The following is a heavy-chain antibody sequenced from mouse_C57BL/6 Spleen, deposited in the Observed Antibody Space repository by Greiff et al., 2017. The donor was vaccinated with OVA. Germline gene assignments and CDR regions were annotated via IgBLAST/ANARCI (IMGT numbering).Heavy chain of an antibody. J-gene: IGHJ2*01. V-gene: IGHV1-82*01. CDR1: GYAFSSSW. Sequence: QVQLKQSGPELVKPGASVKISCKASGYAFSSSWMNWVKQRPGKGLEWIGRIYPGDGDTNYKGKFKGKATLTADKSSSTAYMQLSSMTSEDSAVYFYARRVRGVHYDYDVDYFDDRGHGTTLTVSS. CDR3: ARRVRGVHYDYDVDYFDD. CDR2: IYPGDGDT. D-gene: IGHD2-4*01.